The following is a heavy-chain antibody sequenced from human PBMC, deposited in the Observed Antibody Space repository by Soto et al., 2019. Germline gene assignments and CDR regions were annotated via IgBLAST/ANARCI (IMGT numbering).Heavy chain of an antibody. D-gene: IGHD3-10*01. CDR3: ARATVLLCPDY. V-gene: IGHV4-59*01. J-gene: IGHJ4*02. CDR1: GGSMSSYY. CDR2: IYYSGST. Sequence: PSETLSLTCTVSGGSMSSYYWSWIRQPPGKGLEWIGYIYYSGSTNYNPSLKSRVTISVDTSKNQFSLKLSSVTAADTAVYYCARATVLLCPDYWGQGTLVTVSS.